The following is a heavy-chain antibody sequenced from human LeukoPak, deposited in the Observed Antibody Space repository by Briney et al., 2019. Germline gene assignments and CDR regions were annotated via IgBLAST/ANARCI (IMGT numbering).Heavy chain of an antibody. CDR3: AREGDDSSGYYYLDY. D-gene: IGHD3-22*01. CDR1: GASISSNY. Sequence: SETLSLTCTVSGASISSNYGSWIRQPPGKGLEWVGYIYYGGSTNYNPSLKSRSIMSVDTSKIQFSLKLCSVTAGDAAVYYCAREGDDSSGYYYLDYWGQGTLATVSS. V-gene: IGHV4-59*01. CDR2: IYYGGST. J-gene: IGHJ4*02.